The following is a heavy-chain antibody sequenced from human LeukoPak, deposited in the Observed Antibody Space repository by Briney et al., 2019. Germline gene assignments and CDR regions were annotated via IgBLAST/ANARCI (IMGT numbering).Heavy chain of an antibody. J-gene: IGHJ4*02. CDR1: GGSFSSYS. D-gene: IGHD3-10*01. CDR3: ARDAKYYFGSWTYFFFEY. V-gene: IGHV4-4*07. Sequence: SETLSLTCTVSGGSFSSYSWSWIRQPAGKGLEWIGHIYTSGTTNYNPSLKSRVTMSIDTSKNQFSLKLSSVTAADTAIYYCARDAKYYFGSWTYFFFEYWGQGTLLTVSS. CDR2: IYTSGTT.